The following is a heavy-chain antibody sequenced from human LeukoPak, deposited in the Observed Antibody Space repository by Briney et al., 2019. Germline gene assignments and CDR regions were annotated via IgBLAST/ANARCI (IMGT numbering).Heavy chain of an antibody. Sequence: TLSLICSVCGGFISRGSDYWRWVREPAGRGLEWIGRIYTCGSTNYNPTLQTRVAISVDTSKNQYSMQLSSVTAADTAVYSCARVALGIDCGGDCPVDIWGQGTMVTASS. CDR3: ARVALGIDCGGDCPVDI. CDR2: IYTCGST. CDR1: GGFISRGSDY. V-gene: IGHV4-61*02. D-gene: IGHD2-21*02. J-gene: IGHJ3*02.